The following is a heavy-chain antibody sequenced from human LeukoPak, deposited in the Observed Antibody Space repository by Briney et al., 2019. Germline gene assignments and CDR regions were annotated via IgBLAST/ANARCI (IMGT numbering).Heavy chain of an antibody. Sequence: ASVKVSCKASGYTFTGYYMHWVRQAPGQGLEWMGWINPNSGGTNYAQKFQGRVTVTRDTSISTAYMELSRLRSDDTAVYYCARAIRFLEWFPPGNFDYWGQGTLVTVSS. CDR3: ARAIRFLEWFPPGNFDY. CDR1: GYTFTGYY. D-gene: IGHD3-3*01. CDR2: INPNSGGT. V-gene: IGHV1-2*02. J-gene: IGHJ4*02.